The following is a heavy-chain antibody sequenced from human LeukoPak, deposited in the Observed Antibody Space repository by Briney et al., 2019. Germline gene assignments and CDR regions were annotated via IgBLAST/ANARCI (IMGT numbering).Heavy chain of an antibody. Sequence: GGSLRLSCAASGFTFSSYRMNWIRQAPGKGLEWVSYISSGSSTIYYADSVKGRFTISRDNAKNSLYLQMNSLRAEDTAVYFCARGGGLDVWGQGATVTVSS. J-gene: IGHJ6*02. CDR2: ISSGSSTI. V-gene: IGHV3-48*01. CDR3: ARGGGLDV. CDR1: GFTFSSYR. D-gene: IGHD3-16*01.